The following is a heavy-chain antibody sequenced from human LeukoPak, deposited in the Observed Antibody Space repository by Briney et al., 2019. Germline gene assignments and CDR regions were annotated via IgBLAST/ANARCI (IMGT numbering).Heavy chain of an antibody. Sequence: KPGGSLRLSCAASGFTFNSYSMNWVRQAPGKGLEWVSSISSSSYYIYYADSVKGRLTISRDNAKNSLYLQMNSLRAEDTAVYYCASHRLTMIQLSFDYWGQGTLVTVSS. CDR1: GFTFNSYS. V-gene: IGHV3-21*01. CDR2: ISSSSYYI. CDR3: ASHRLTMIQLSFDY. D-gene: IGHD3-22*01. J-gene: IGHJ4*02.